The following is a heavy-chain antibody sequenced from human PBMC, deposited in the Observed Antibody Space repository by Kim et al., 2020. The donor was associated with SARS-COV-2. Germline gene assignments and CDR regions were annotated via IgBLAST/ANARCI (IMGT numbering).Heavy chain of an antibody. CDR2: INHSGST. CDR1: GGSFSGYY. D-gene: IGHD3-16*02. CDR3: ARGIRGYDYVWGSYRPTRYYFDY. V-gene: IGHV4-34*01. J-gene: IGHJ4*02. Sequence: SETLSLTCAVYGGSFSGYYWSWIRQPPGKGLEWIGEINHSGSTNYNPSLKSRVTISVETSKNQFSLKLSSVTAADTAVYYCARGIRGYDYVWGSYRPTRYYFDYWGQGTLVTVSS.